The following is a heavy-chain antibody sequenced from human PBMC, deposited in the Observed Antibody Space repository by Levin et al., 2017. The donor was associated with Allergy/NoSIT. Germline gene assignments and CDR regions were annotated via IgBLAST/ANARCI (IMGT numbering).Heavy chain of an antibody. CDR3: ARGRGVTRPYYYYYYMDV. D-gene: IGHD3-10*01. J-gene: IGHJ6*03. V-gene: IGHV4-34*01. Sequence: SETLSLTCAVYGGSFSGYYWSWIRQPPGKGLEWIGEINHSGSTNYNPSLKSRVTISVDTSKNQFSLKLSSVTAADTAVYYCARGRGVTRPYYYYYYMDVWGKGTTVTVSS. CDR2: INHSGST. CDR1: GGSFSGYY.